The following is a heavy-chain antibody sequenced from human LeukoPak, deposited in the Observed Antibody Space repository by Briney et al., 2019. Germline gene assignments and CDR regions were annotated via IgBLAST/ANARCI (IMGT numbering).Heavy chain of an antibody. CDR1: GGSISRSSYW. Sequence: SETLSLTCTVSGGSISRSSYWWDWIRQPPGKGLEWIGSIYYGGTTYYNPSLKGRVTISVDTSKMQFSLKLSSVTAADTAVYYCASPTMGNKSIDYWGQGTLVTVSS. V-gene: IGHV4-39*01. CDR2: IYYGGTT. D-gene: IGHD1-26*01. J-gene: IGHJ4*02. CDR3: ASPTMGNKSIDY.